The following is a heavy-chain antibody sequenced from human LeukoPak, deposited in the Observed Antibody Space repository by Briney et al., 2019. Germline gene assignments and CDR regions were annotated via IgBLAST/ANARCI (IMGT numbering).Heavy chain of an antibody. CDR1: GGSISSYY. CDR2: IYYSGST. J-gene: IGHJ4*02. V-gene: IGHV4-59*12. D-gene: IGHD1-26*01. CDR3: ARDRGLSGTYFPGV. Sequence: SETLSLTCTVSGGSISSYYWSWIRQPPGKGLEWIGYIYYSGSTNYNPSLKSRVTISVDKSKNQFSLKLSSVTAADTAVYYCARDRGLSGTYFPGVWGQGTLVTVSS.